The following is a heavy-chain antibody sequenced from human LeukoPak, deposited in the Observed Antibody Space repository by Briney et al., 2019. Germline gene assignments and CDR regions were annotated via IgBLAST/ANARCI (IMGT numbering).Heavy chain of an antibody. CDR1: GYTFTSYD. V-gene: IGHV1-8*03. CDR3: ARTSYGSGSYSAFDI. D-gene: IGHD3-10*01. J-gene: IGHJ3*02. CDR2: MNPNSGNT. Sequence: ASVRVSCKASGYTFTSYDINWVRQATGQGLEWMGWMNPNSGNTGYAQKFQGRVTITRNTSISTAYMELSSLRSEDTAVYYCARTSYGSGSYSAFDIWGQGTMVTVSS.